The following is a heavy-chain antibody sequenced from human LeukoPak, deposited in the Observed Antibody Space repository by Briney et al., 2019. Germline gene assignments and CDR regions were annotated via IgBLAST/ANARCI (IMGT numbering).Heavy chain of an antibody. J-gene: IGHJ4*02. CDR1: GFTFSRYW. V-gene: IGHV3-7*01. CDR3: ARLEAVAGHWLVDN. D-gene: IGHD6-19*01. Sequence: QPGGSLRLSCAASGFTFSRYWMTWVRQAPGKGLEWVANIKEDGSEKYYVGSVKGRFTISRDNAKNSLYLQMDTLRAEDTAVYFCARLEAVAGHWLVDNWGQGTLVTVSS. CDR2: IKEDGSEK.